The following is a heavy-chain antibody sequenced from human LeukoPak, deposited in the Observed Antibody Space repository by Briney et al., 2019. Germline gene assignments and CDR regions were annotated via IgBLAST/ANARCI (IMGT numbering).Heavy chain of an antibody. Sequence: GGSLRLSCAASGFTFANTWMHWVRQAPGKGLVWVSLIDNDGSATNYADSVKGRFTISRDNAKNTVYLQMNSLRAEDTAVYYCAIGGTYGSGSWGQGTLVTVSS. D-gene: IGHD3-10*01. V-gene: IGHV3-74*01. CDR3: AIGGTYGSGS. J-gene: IGHJ4*02. CDR1: GFTFANTW. CDR2: IDNDGSAT.